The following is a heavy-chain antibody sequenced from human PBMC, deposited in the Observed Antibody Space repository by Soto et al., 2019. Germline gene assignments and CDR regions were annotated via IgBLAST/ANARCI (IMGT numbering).Heavy chain of an antibody. CDR2: ISGSDGRT. CDR3: AKGVSQYTPLALFAY. Sequence: PGGSLRLSCAASGFAFSSYAMSWVRQAPGKGLEWVSTISGSDGRTYSTDSVKGRFTISRDNSRNTAYLQMNSLRVEDTAVYYCAKGVSQYTPLALFAYWGRGTLVTVSS. CDR1: GFAFSSYA. J-gene: IGHJ4*02. D-gene: IGHD5-18*01. V-gene: IGHV3-23*01.